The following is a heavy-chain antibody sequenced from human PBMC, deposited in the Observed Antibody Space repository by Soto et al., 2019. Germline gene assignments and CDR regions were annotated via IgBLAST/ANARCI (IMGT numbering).Heavy chain of an antibody. J-gene: IGHJ6*02. CDR2: IDYSGRT. V-gene: IGHV4-59*01. Sequence: KTSERLSITCAFSGDCIRSYFLSWIRQHPGKGLEWIGYIDYSGRTNYNPSLKSRVSISVDTSKNQFSLMLNSVTAADTAMYYCSRDGASSSWHGMDVWGQGTTVTVSS. CDR3: SRDGASSSWHGMDV. D-gene: IGHD6-19*01. CDR1: GDCIRSYF.